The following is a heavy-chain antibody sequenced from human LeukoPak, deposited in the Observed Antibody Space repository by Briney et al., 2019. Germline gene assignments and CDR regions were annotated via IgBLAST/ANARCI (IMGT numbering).Heavy chain of an antibody. V-gene: IGHV4-30-4*01. J-gene: IGHJ4*02. CDR3: ARHSPTKTFDY. Sequence: SQTLSLTCTVSGGSISSGDYYWSWIRQPPGKGLEWIGYIYYSGSTSSNPSLKSRVTISVDTSKHQFSLRLSSVTAADTAVYYCARHSPTKTFDYWGQGTLVTVSP. D-gene: IGHD1-14*01. CDR1: GGSISSGDYY. CDR2: IYYSGST.